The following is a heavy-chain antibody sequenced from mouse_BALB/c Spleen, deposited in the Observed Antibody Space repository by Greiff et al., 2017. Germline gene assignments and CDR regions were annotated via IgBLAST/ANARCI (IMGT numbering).Heavy chain of an antibody. CDR2: IRSKSNNYAT. Sequence: EVKLVESGGGLVQPKGSLKLSCAASGFTFNTYAMHWVCQAPGKGLEWVARIRSKSNNYATYYADSVKDRFTISRDDSQSMLYLQMNNLKTEDTAMYYCVREGYYGYDLYAMDYWGQGTSVTVSS. CDR3: VREGYYGYDLYAMDY. D-gene: IGHD2-2*01. J-gene: IGHJ4*01. CDR1: GFTFNTYA. V-gene: IGHV10-3*03.